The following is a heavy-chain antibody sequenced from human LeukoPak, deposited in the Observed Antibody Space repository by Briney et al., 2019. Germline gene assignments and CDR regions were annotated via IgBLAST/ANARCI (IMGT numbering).Heavy chain of an antibody. J-gene: IGHJ4*02. Sequence: GGSLRLSCAASGFNFGSFAMSWVRQAPGKGLEWVSVISDSGYTTYYADSVKGRFAISRDNSKNTLYLRMNSLRAEDTAKYYCTKEITFGGIILGTLDHWGQGSLDTVAS. V-gene: IGHV3-23*01. D-gene: IGHD3-16*01. CDR3: TKEITFGGIILGTLDH. CDR1: GFNFGSFA. CDR2: ISDSGYTT.